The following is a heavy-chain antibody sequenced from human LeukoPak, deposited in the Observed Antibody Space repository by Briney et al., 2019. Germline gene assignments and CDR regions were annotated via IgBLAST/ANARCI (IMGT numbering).Heavy chain of an antibody. J-gene: IGHJ4*02. D-gene: IGHD3-3*01. CDR3: ARVPLRFLEPFDY. Sequence: SEPLSLTCAVYGGSFNDYYWSWIRQPPGKGLEWIGEINHSGTTNYNPSLYSRVTMSLDTSKNQVSLRLNSVTAADTAVYYCARVPLRFLEPFDYWGQGTLVTVSA. CDR1: GGSFNDYY. V-gene: IGHV4-34*01. CDR2: INHSGTT.